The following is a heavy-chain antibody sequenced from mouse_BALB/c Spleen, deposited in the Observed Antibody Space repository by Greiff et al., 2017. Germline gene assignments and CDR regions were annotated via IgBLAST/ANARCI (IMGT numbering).Heavy chain of an antibody. CDR1: GFSLTSYG. CDR2: IWAGGST. D-gene: IGHD2-14*01. V-gene: IGHV2-9*02. Sequence: QVQLKESGPGLVAPSQSLSITCTVSGFSLTSYGVHWVRQPPGKGLEWLGVIWAGGSTNYNSALMSRLSISKDNSKSQVFLKMNSLQTDDTAMYYCARGGVRPDYYAMDYWGQGTSVTVSS. CDR3: ARGGVRPDYYAMDY. J-gene: IGHJ4*01.